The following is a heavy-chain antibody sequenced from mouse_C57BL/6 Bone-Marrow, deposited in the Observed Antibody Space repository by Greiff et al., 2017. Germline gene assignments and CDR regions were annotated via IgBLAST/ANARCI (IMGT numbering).Heavy chain of an antibody. CDR3: ERRWDMDY. Sequence: VQLQQPGAELVKPGASVKLSCKASGYTFTSYWMQWVKQRPGQGLEWIGEIDPSDSYTNYTQKFKGKATLTVDTSSSTAYMQLSSLTSEDSAVYYCERRWDMDYWGQGTSTTVSA. CDR1: GYTFTSYW. J-gene: IGHJ4*01. D-gene: IGHD1-1*02. CDR2: IDPSDSYT. V-gene: IGHV1-50*01.